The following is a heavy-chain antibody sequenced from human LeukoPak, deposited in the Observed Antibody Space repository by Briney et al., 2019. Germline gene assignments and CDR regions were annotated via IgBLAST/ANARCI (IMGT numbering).Heavy chain of an antibody. CDR2: ISYDGSNK. CDR1: GFTFSSYA. J-gene: IGHJ4*02. CDR3: ARVGEGRAARPHLFDY. D-gene: IGHD6-6*01. Sequence: GGSLRLSCAASGFTFSSYAMHWVRQAPGKGLEWVAVISYDGSNKYYADSVKGRFTISRDNSKNTLYLQMNSLRAEDTAVYYCARVGEGRAARPHLFDYWGQGTLVTVSS. V-gene: IGHV3-30-3*01.